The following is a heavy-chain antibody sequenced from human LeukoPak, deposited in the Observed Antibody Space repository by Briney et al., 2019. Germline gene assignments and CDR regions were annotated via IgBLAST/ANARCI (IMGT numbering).Heavy chain of an antibody. V-gene: IGHV3-74*01. CDR1: GFTFSSYS. CDR3: AKGIYGDFNWFDP. D-gene: IGHD4-17*01. J-gene: IGHJ5*02. CDR2: INQDGSNT. Sequence: GGSLRLSCAASGFTFSSYSMNWVRQAPGKGLVWVSRINQDGSNTFYADSVKGRFTTSRDNAKNTLYLQMNSLGVEDTAVYYCAKGIYGDFNWFDPWGQGTLVTVSS.